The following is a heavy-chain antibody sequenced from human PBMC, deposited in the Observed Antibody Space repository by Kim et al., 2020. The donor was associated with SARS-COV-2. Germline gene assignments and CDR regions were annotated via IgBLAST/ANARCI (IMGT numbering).Heavy chain of an antibody. D-gene: IGHD1-26*01. V-gene: IGHV3-30*04. Sequence: GGSLRLSCAASGFTFSSYAMHWVRQAPGKGLEWVAVISYDGSNKYYADSVKGRFTISRDNSKNTLYLQMNSLRAEDTAVYYCARDPGEWELPFYFDYWGQGTLVTVSS. CDR1: GFTFSSYA. CDR2: ISYDGSNK. J-gene: IGHJ4*02. CDR3: ARDPGEWELPFYFDY.